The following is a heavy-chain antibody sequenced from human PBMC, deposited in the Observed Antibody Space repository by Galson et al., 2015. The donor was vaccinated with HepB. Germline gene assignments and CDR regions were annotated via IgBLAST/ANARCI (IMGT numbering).Heavy chain of an antibody. CDR3: ARRGNGFDP. CDR2: IYYSGST. J-gene: IGHJ5*02. CDR1: GGSICTTSYY. Sequence: ETLSLTCTVSGGSICTTSYYWGWIRQPPGKGLAWIGNIYYSGSTYYNPSLKSRVTISVDTSKNQFSLKVSSVTAADTAVYYCARRGNGFDPWGQGSLVTVSS. V-gene: IGHV4-39*01.